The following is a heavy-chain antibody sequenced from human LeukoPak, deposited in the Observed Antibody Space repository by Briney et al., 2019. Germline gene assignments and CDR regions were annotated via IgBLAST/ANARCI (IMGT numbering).Heavy chain of an antibody. CDR3: ARGAEPPPIVVVTATPLGAFDI. J-gene: IGHJ3*02. D-gene: IGHD2-21*02. CDR2: ISGSGGST. Sequence: PGGSLRLSCAASGFTFNNFAMSWVRQAPGKGLEWVSAISGSGGSTYYADSVKGRFTISRDNSKNSLYLQMNSLRAEDTAVYYCARGAEPPPIVVVTATPLGAFDIWGQGTMVTISS. CDR1: GFTFNNFA. V-gene: IGHV3-23*01.